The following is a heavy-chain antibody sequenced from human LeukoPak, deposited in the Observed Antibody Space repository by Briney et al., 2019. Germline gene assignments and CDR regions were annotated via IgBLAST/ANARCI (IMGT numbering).Heavy chain of an antibody. V-gene: IGHV3-23*01. CDR2: ISGSGGST. J-gene: IGHJ4*02. Sequence: PGGSLRLSCAASGFTFSSYAMSWVRQAPGKGLEWVSAISGSGGSTYYADSVKGRFTISRDNSKNSLYLQMNSLRAEDTAVYYCAKDRLMATIAYFDYWGQGTLVTVSS. D-gene: IGHD2-8*01. CDR3: AKDRLMATIAYFDY. CDR1: GFTFSSYA.